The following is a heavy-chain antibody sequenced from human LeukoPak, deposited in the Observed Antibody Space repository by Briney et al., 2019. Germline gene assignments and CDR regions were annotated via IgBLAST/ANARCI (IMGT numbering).Heavy chain of an antibody. CDR1: GDSISSSTYY. Sequence: SETLSLTCTVSGDSISSSTYYWDWIRQPPGKGLEWIGNIYYSGSTYYNPSLKSRVTISIDTSKNQFSLKLSSVTAADTAVYYCARATRKYYYDSSGYQRWFDPWGQGTLVTVSS. V-gene: IGHV4-39*07. D-gene: IGHD3-22*01. J-gene: IGHJ5*02. CDR2: IYYSGST. CDR3: ARATRKYYYDSSGYQRWFDP.